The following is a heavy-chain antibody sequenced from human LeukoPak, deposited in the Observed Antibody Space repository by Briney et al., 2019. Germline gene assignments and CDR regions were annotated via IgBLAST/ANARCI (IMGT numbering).Heavy chain of an antibody. CDR2: TSGSTI. CDR1: GFTFSSYS. CDR3: ARDKDWSFDY. V-gene: IGHV3-48*02. Sequence: GGSLRLSCAASGFTFSSYSMNWVRQAPGKGLEWVSYTSGSTISYADSVKGRFTISRDNAKNSLYLQMDSLRDEDTAVYYCARDKDWSFDYWGQGTLVTVSS. D-gene: IGHD1-1*01. J-gene: IGHJ4*02.